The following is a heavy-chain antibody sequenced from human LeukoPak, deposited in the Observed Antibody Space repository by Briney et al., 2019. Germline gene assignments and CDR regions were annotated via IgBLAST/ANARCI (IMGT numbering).Heavy chain of an antibody. D-gene: IGHD6-19*01. V-gene: IGHV3-7*01. Sequence: GGSLRLSCAASGFTFSSYSMNWVRQAPGKGLEWVANIKEDGSVKNYADSVKGRFTISRDNAKNSLYLQINCLRAEDTAVYYCARQWGWFTSGWWLDTFDVWGQGSMVIVSS. CDR2: IKEDGSVK. J-gene: IGHJ3*01. CDR3: ARQWGWFTSGWWLDTFDV. CDR1: GFTFSSYS.